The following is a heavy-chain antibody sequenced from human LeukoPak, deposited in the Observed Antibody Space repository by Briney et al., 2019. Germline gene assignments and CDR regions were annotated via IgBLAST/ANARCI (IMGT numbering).Heavy chain of an antibody. J-gene: IGHJ4*02. CDR1: GFTFSSYG. CDR3: AKDDRGRFGGVIGVFDY. CDR2: ISGSGGST. V-gene: IGHV3-23*01. Sequence: GGSLRLSCAASGFTFSSYGMSWVRRAPGKGLEWVSAISGSGGSTYYADSVKGRFTISRDNAKNSLYLQMNSLRAEDTALYYCAKDDRGRFGGVIGVFDYWGQGTLVTVSS. D-gene: IGHD3-16*02.